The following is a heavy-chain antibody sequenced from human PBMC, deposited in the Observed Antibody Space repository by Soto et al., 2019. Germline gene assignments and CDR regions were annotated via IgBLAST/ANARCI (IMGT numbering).Heavy chain of an antibody. D-gene: IGHD6-13*01. J-gene: IGHJ6*02. Sequence: QVQLVESGGGVVQPGRSLRLSCAASGFTFSSYAMHWVRQAPGKGLEWVAVISYDGSNKYYADSVKGRFTISRDNSKNTLYLQMNSLRAEDTAVYYCARDRGAAAGYRYYYYYGMDVWGQGTTVTVSS. CDR2: ISYDGSNK. CDR1: GFTFSSYA. V-gene: IGHV3-30-3*01. CDR3: ARDRGAAAGYRYYYYYGMDV.